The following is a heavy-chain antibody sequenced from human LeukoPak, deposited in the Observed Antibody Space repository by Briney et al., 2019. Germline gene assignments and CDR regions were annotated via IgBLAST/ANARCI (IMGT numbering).Heavy chain of an antibody. CDR1: GFTFSDHY. Sequence: GSLRLSCAASGFTFSDHYMSWIRQPPGKGLEWIGYIYYSGSTNYNPSLKSRVTISVDMSKNQFSLKLSSVTAADTAVYYCARQIDSGWPYYYYYYGMDVWGQGTTVTVSS. D-gene: IGHD6-19*01. J-gene: IGHJ6*02. CDR2: IYYSGST. CDR3: ARQIDSGWPYYYYYYGMDV. V-gene: IGHV4-59*08.